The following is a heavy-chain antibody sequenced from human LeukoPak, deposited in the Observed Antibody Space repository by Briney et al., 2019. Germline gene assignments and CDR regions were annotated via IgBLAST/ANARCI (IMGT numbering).Heavy chain of an antibody. CDR1: GYTFTVHY. CDR3: ARWRGYSTGWSVPFDD. Sequence: ASVTVSFKASGYTFTVHYMHWVRQAPGQGLDGMGWIDAKSGGTKYAQRFQGRVSMTRDTYINTGYMYLSSLTASEEAVHYFARWRGYSTGWSVPFDDRGQGTVVTVS. CDR2: IDAKSGGT. V-gene: IGHV1-2*02. D-gene: IGHD6-19*01. J-gene: IGHJ4*02.